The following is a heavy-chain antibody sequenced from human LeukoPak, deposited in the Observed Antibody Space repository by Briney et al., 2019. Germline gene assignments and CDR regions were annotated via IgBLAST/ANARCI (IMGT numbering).Heavy chain of an antibody. CDR3: AEDLSLYGGSAFDI. V-gene: IGHV3-30*02. Sequence: GGSLRLSCAASGFDFTNYAMYWVRQAPGKGLEWVTFIRYDGDTKYYADSVKGRFTISRDNSKNTLYLQMNSLRAEDTAVYYCAEDLSLYGGSAFDIWGQGTMVTVSS. J-gene: IGHJ3*02. D-gene: IGHD4-23*01. CDR2: IRYDGDTK. CDR1: GFDFTNYA.